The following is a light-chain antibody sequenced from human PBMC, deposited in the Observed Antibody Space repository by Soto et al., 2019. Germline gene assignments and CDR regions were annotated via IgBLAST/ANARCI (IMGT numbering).Light chain of an antibody. CDR1: SSDVGGYNY. Sequence: QSVLTQPPSASGSPGQSVTISCTGTSSDVGGYNYVSWYQQHPGKAPKLMIYEVSKRPSGVPDRFSGSKSGNTASLTVSGLQAEDEADYYCSSYAGSNKEVFGTGTKVTVL. V-gene: IGLV2-8*01. CDR3: SSYAGSNKEV. CDR2: EVS. J-gene: IGLJ1*01.